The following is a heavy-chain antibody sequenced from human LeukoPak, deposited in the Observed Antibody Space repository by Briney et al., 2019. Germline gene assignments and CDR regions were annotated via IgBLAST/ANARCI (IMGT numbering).Heavy chain of an antibody. V-gene: IGHV3-9*01. D-gene: IGHD6-13*01. CDR2: ISWNSGSI. CDR3: AKGAAAAGFFDY. J-gene: IGHJ4*02. CDR1: GFTFDDYA. Sequence: GGSLRLSCAASGFTFDDYAMHWVRQAPGEGLEWVSGISWNSGSIGYADSVKGRFTISRDNAKNSLYLQMNSLRAEDTALYYCAKGAAAAGFFDYWGQGTLVTVSS.